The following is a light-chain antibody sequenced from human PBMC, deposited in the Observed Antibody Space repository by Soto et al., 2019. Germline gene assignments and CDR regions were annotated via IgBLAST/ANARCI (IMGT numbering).Light chain of an antibody. CDR1: SSDIGTYDR. Sequence: QSALTQPPSVSGSPGQSVTISCIGTSSDIGTYDRVSWYQAPPGTAPKLIIYEVHYRPSGVPDRFSGSKSGNTASLTISGLQAEDEADYYCSLYAASTTLLFGGGTKVTVL. J-gene: IGLJ2*01. V-gene: IGLV2-18*01. CDR3: SLYAASTTLL. CDR2: EVH.